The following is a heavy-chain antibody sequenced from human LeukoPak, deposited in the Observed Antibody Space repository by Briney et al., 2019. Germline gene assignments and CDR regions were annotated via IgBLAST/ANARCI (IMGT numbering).Heavy chain of an antibody. Sequence: GTSLRLSCAASGFTVSTNYMGWVRQAPGKGLEWVSVLYSGGSTYYPDSVKGRFTISRDNSQNTLYLQMDSLRPEDTAVYYCARLSDSSTYGAFDIWGHGTMVTVSS. V-gene: IGHV3-66*02. CDR3: ARLSDSSTYGAFDI. D-gene: IGHD3-22*01. J-gene: IGHJ3*02. CDR1: GFTVSTNY. CDR2: LYSGGST.